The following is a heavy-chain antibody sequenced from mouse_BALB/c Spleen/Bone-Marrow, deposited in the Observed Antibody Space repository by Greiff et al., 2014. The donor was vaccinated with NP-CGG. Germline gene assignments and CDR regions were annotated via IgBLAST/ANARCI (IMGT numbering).Heavy chain of an antibody. CDR3: TRSTIITYFDY. CDR2: INPSNGGT. V-gene: IGHV1S81*02. J-gene: IGHJ2*01. Sequence: QVQLKESGAELVKPGASVKLSCKASGYTFTSYYMYWVKQRPGQGLEWIGEINPSNGGTNFNEKFKSKATLTVDKSSSTAYMQLSSLTSEDSAVYYCTRSTIITYFDYWGQGTTLTVSS. CDR1: GYTFTSYY. D-gene: IGHD2-4*01.